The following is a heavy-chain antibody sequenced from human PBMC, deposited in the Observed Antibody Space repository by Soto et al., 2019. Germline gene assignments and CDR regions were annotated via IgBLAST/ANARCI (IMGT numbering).Heavy chain of an antibody. CDR3: ATGRKWLPTGPFGGMDV. J-gene: IGHJ6*02. Sequence: ASVKVSCKVSGYTLTELSMHWVRQAPGKGLEWMGGFDPEDGETIYAQKFQGRVTMTEDTSTDTAYMELSSLRSEDAAVYYCATGRKWLPTGPFGGMDVWGQGTTVTVSS. CDR2: FDPEDGET. CDR1: GYTLTELS. V-gene: IGHV1-24*01. D-gene: IGHD6-19*01.